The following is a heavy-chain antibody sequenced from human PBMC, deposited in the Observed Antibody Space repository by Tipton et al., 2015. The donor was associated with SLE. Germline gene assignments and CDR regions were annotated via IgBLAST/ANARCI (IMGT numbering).Heavy chain of an antibody. Sequence: QVQLVQSGAEVKKPGASVKVSCKASGYTFTSHGISWVRQAPGQGLEWMGWINSYNGNTYYAQKIQGRVTVTTDTSTSTAYMELRSLRSDDTAVYYCARRGYCSGSNCPQNAFDIWGQGTMVTVSS. CDR2: INSYNGNT. D-gene: IGHD2-15*01. CDR1: GYTFTSHG. J-gene: IGHJ3*02. V-gene: IGHV1-18*01. CDR3: ARRGYCSGSNCPQNAFDI.